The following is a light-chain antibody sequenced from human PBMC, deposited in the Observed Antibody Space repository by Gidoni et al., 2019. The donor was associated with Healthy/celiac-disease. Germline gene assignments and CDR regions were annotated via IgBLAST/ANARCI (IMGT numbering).Light chain of an antibody. J-gene: IGKJ1*01. Sequence: DIVMTQSPLSLPVTPGEPASISCRSSQSLLHSNGYNYLDWYLQKPGQSPQLLIYLGSNRASGVPDRFSGSGSGTDFTLKISRVEAEDVGVYYCMQALQTPWTFGQGTKVWKSN. CDR3: MQALQTPWT. V-gene: IGKV2-28*01. CDR1: QSLLHSNGYNY. CDR2: LGS.